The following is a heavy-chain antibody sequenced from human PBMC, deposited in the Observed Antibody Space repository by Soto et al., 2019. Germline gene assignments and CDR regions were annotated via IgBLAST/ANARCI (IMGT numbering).Heavy chain of an antibody. J-gene: IGHJ2*01. V-gene: IGHV1-3*01. CDR3: ARNFPYGGNSYWYFDL. Sequence: ASVKVSCKASGYTFTSYAMHWVRPAPGQRLEWMGWINAGNGNTKYSQKFQGRVTITRDTSASTAYMELSSLRSEDTAVYYCARNFPYGGNSYWYFDLWGRGTLVTVSS. CDR2: INAGNGNT. CDR1: GYTFTSYA. D-gene: IGHD4-17*01.